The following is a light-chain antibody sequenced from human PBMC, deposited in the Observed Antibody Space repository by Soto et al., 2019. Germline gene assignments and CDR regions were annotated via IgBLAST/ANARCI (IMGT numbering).Light chain of an antibody. CDR2: ELS. V-gene: IGLV2-14*01. J-gene: IGLJ2*01. Sequence: QSALTQPASVSGSPGQSITISCTGTSSDVGAYNDVAWYQQHPGKAPKLMIYELSNRPSGVSNRFSGSKSGNTASLTISGLRAEDEDDYDYSSYTSSSTLEGVFGGGTQLTVL. CDR1: SSDVGAYND. CDR3: SSYTSSSTLEGV.